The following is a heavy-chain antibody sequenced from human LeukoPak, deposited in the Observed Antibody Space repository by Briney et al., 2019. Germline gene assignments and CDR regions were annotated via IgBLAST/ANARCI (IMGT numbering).Heavy chain of an antibody. CDR1: GGSISSYY. CDR2: IYYSGST. J-gene: IGHJ6*02. D-gene: IGHD3-3*01. CDR3: ARRYDFWSGYYGMDV. V-gene: IGHV4-59*08. Sequence: SETLSLTCTVSGGSISSYYWSWIRQPPGKGLEWIGYIYYSGSTNYNPSLKSRVTISVDTSKNQFSLKLSSVTAADTALYYCARRYDFWSGYYGMDVWGQGTTVTVSS.